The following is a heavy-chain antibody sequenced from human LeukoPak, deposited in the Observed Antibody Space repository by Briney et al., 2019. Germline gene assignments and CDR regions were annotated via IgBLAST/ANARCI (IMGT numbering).Heavy chain of an antibody. CDR3: ASRKGSYYFDF. D-gene: IGHD1-26*01. CDR2: IFYTGST. V-gene: IGHV4-59*01. J-gene: IGHJ4*02. CDR1: GGSISSYY. Sequence: SETLSLTCTVSGGSISSYYWSWIRRPPGKGLEWIGYIFYTGSTTYNPSLKSRVTISIDKSTNQFSLKLGSVTAADTAVYYCASRKGSYYFDFWGQGTLVTVSS.